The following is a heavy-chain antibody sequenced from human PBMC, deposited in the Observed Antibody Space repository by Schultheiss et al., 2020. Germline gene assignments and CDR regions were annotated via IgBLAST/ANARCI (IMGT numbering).Heavy chain of an antibody. J-gene: IGHJ6*03. D-gene: IGHD3-10*01. CDR3: ARASSGSDALNYYYYYMDV. CDR1: GFTFTSSA. V-gene: IGHV1-58*01. Sequence: SVKVSCKASGFTFTSSAVQWVRQARGQRLEWIGWIVVGSGNTNYAQKFQERVTITRDTSASTAYMELSSLRSEDTAVYYCARASSGSDALNYYYYYMDVWGKGTTVTVSS. CDR2: IVVGSGNT.